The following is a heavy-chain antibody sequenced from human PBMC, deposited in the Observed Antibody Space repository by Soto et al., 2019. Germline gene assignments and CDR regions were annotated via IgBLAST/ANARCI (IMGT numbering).Heavy chain of an antibody. D-gene: IGHD5-12*01. CDR2: INAGNGNT. Sequence: QVQLVQSGAEVKKPGASVKVSCKASGYTFTSYTMHWVRQAPGQRLEWMGWINAGNGNTKYSQKFQGRVTITRDTSASTAYMELSSLRSEDTAVYYCARLGGYSGYDSLDYWGQGTLVTVSS. J-gene: IGHJ4*02. V-gene: IGHV1-3*01. CDR3: ARLGGYSGYDSLDY. CDR1: GYTFTSYT.